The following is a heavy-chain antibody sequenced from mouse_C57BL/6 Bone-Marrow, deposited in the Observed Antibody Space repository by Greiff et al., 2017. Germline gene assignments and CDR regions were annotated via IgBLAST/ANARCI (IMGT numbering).Heavy chain of an antibody. CDR1: GYSITSGYD. J-gene: IGHJ1*03. CDR3: ARRTTVVDWYCDV. D-gene: IGHD1-1*01. Sequence: EVQLQESGPGMVKPSQSLSLTCTVTGYSITSGYDWHWIRHFPGNKLEWMGYISYSGSTNYNPSLKSRISITHDTSKNHFFLKLNSVTTEDTATYYCARRTTVVDWYCDVWGTGTTVTVSS. V-gene: IGHV3-1*01. CDR2: ISYSGST.